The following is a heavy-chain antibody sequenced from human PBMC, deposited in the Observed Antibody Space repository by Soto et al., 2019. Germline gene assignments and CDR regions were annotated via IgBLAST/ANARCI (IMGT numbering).Heavy chain of an antibody. V-gene: IGHV3-7*05. J-gene: IGHJ1*01. D-gene: IGHD3-3*01. CDR3: ARDGVQWRLTFEYFQH. Sequence: EVQLVESGGGLVQPGGSLRLSCAASGFTFSSYWMSWVRQAPGKGLEWVANIKQDGSEKYYVDSVKGRFTISRDNAKNSLYLQMNSLRAEDTAVYYCARDGVQWRLTFEYFQHRGQGTLVTVSS. CDR2: IKQDGSEK. CDR1: GFTFSSYW.